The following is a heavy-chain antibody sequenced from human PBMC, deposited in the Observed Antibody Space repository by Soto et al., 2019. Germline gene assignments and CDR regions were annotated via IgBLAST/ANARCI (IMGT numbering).Heavy chain of an antibody. CDR1: GASFTTYS. CDR2: IFYSGPL. J-gene: IGHJ4*02. CDR3: AREGGGYRFDY. D-gene: IGHD1-26*01. Sequence: QVQLQESGPGLVKPSETLSLTCTVSGASFTTYSWSWVRQPPGKGLEWIGYIFYSGPLNYNPSLKSRLTISVDPSKSQISRRLTSVTAANTAVYYCAREGGGYRFDYWGQGTLVTVSS. V-gene: IGHV4-59*01.